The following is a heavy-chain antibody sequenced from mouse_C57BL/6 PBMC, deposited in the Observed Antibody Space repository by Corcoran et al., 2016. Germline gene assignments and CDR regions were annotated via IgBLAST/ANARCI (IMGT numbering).Heavy chain of an antibody. J-gene: IGHJ2*01. Sequence: EVQLQQSGPELVKPGASVKISCKASGYTFTDYYMNWVKQSHGKSLEWIGDINPNNGGTSYNQKFKGKATLTVDKSSSTAYMELRSLTSEDSAVYYCARSPFYDYFFDYWGQGTTLTVSS. CDR3: ARSPFYDYFFDY. CDR2: INPNNGGT. CDR1: GYTFTDYY. V-gene: IGHV1-26*01. D-gene: IGHD2-4*01.